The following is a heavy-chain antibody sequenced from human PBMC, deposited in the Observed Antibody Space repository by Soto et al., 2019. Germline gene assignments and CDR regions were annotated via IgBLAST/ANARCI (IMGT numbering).Heavy chain of an antibody. J-gene: IGHJ3*02. D-gene: IGHD2-2*01. Sequence: QVQLVQSGAEVKKPGSSVKVSCKASGGTFSSYAISWVRQAPGQGLEWMGGIIPIFGTANYAQKFQGRVTITADESTSTAYMKLSSLRSEDTAVYYWARGPYVYAGHAFDTWGQGTMVTVSS. CDR3: ARGPYVYAGHAFDT. CDR2: IIPIFGTA. CDR1: GGTFSSYA. V-gene: IGHV1-69*01.